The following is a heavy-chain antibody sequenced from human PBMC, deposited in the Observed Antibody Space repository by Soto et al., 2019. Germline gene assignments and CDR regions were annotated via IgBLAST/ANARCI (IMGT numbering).Heavy chain of an antibody. V-gene: IGHV1-18*01. CDR1: GYTFTSYG. CDR3: ARYCSGGSCSFPQYYYGMYV. CDR2: ISAYNGNT. D-gene: IGHD2-15*01. Sequence: VQLVQSGAEVKKPGASVKVSCKASGYTFTSYGISWVRQAPGQGLEWMGWISAYNGNTNYAQKLQGRVTMTTDTSTSTASVVLRSLRSDETAVYYCARYCSGGSCSFPQYYYGMYVWGQGTTVTVSS. J-gene: IGHJ6*02.